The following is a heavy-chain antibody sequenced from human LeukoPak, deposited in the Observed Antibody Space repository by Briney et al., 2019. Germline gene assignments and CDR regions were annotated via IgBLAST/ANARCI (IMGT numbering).Heavy chain of an antibody. V-gene: IGHV3-23*01. CDR2: ISGSGGGT. CDR1: GFTFSSYA. J-gene: IGHJ4*02. Sequence: GGSLRLSCAASGFTFSSYAMRWVRQAPGKGLGWVSSISGSGGGTYYADSVKGRFTISRDNSKNTLYLQMNSLRAEDTAVYYCAKDLYCSGGSCHDLSDYWGQGTLVTVSS. CDR3: AKDLYCSGGSCHDLSDY. D-gene: IGHD2-15*01.